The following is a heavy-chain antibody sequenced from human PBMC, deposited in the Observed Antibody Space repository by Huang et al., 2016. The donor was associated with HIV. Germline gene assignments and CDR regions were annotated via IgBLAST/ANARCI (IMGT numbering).Heavy chain of an antibody. CDR3: VIMDDYFDY. V-gene: IGHV3-9*01. D-gene: IGHD2-8*01. CDR2: IGGNSGDI. Sequence: VQLVESGGGLVQPGWSLSLSCAASGFAFSQYAVHWVRQSAGKGLEWVLGIGGNSGDIADAASVRGRFVISRDNAKKSLYLKMNGLRLEDTALYFCVIMDDYFDYWGQGVLVGVSS. J-gene: IGHJ4*02. CDR1: GFAFSQYA.